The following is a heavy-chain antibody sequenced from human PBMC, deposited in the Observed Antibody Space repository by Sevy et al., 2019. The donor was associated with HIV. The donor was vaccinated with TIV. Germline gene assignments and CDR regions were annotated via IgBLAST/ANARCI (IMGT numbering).Heavy chain of an antibody. CDR2: IYTSGST. J-gene: IGHJ4*02. D-gene: IGHD3-22*01. Sequence: ETLSLTCTVSGGSISSYYWSWIRQPAGKGLEWIGRIYTSGSTNYNPSLKSRVTMSVDTSKNQFSLKLSSVTAADTAVYYCYGVRANYYDSSGYYYFDYWGQGTLVTVSS. V-gene: IGHV4-4*07. CDR1: GGSISSYY. CDR3: YGVRANYYDSSGYYYFDY.